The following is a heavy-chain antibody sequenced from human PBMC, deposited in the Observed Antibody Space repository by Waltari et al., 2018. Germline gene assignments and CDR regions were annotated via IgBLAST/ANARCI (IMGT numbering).Heavy chain of an antibody. CDR1: GGSIGIYF. J-gene: IGHJ5*02. CDR3: ARIIGTNWFDP. V-gene: IGHV4-4*07. CDR2: IHSSGTT. Sequence: QMQLQESGPGLVKPSETLPLTCTVSGGSIGIYFWAWIRQPAGKGLEYIGRIHSSGTTSFNPSLRSRVSMSVDTSANQFSLKLTSVTAADTAVYYCARIIGTNWFDPWGQGTLVTVSS. D-gene: IGHD6-13*01.